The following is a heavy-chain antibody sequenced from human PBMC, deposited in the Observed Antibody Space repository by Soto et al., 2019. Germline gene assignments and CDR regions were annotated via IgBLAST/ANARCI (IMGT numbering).Heavy chain of an antibody. CDR3: ASTPPYEDSGEFDY. CDR1: GFTFSSYA. CDR2: ISGSGGST. Sequence: RGEALRLSCAASGFTFSSYAMSWVRQAPGKGLEWVSAISGSGGSTYYADSVKGRFTISRDNSKNTLYLQMNSLRAEDTAVYYCASTPPYEDSGEFDYWGQGTLVTVSS. J-gene: IGHJ4*02. D-gene: IGHD5-12*01. V-gene: IGHV3-23*01.